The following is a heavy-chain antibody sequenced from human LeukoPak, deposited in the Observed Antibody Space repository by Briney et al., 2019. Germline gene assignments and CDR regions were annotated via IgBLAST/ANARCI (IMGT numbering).Heavy chain of an antibody. D-gene: IGHD4-17*01. CDR2: ISGSGGST. CDR3: AKDPTNDYGDYYFDY. V-gene: IGHV3-23*01. CDR1: GFTFSSYA. J-gene: IGHJ4*02. Sequence: GGSLRLSCAASGFTFSSYAMSWVRQAPGKGLEWVSAISGSGGSTYYADSVKGRFTFSRDNSKNTLYLQMNSLRAEDTAVYYCAKDPTNDYGDYYFDYWGQGTLVTVSS.